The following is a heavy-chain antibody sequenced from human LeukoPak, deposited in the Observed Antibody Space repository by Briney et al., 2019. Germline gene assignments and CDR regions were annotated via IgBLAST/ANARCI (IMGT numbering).Heavy chain of an antibody. CDR2: IYYTGST. CDR3: ARHRAYSSSSPFDY. Sequence: SGTLSLTCGVSGGSITSTNYWTWVRQPPGKGLEWIGYIYYTGSTNYNPSLKSRVTMFVDMSRNQFSLRLSSVTAADTAVYYCARHRAYSSSSPFDYRGQGTLVTVSS. J-gene: IGHJ4*02. V-gene: IGHV4-4*02. CDR1: GGSITSTNY. D-gene: IGHD6-6*01.